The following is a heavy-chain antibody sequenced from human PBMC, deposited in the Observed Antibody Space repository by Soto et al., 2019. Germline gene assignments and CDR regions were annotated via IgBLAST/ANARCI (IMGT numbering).Heavy chain of an antibody. D-gene: IGHD6-19*01. CDR2: NSGGGSVT. CDR3: TRNTSGRQGSAFDN. Sequence: PGGSLRLSCAASGFTFSSSAMTWVRQASGRGLEWVSANSGGGSVTYYTDSVKGRFTISRDNSKNTLYLQMNSLGAEDTAVYYCTRNTSGRQGSAFDNWGQGTMVTVSS. J-gene: IGHJ3*02. V-gene: IGHV3-23*01. CDR1: GFTFSSSA.